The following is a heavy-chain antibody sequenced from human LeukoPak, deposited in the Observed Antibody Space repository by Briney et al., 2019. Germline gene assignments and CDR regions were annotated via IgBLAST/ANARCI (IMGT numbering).Heavy chain of an antibody. D-gene: IGHD4-23*01. CDR2: IYPGDSDN. J-gene: IGHJ3*02. CDR1: GYSFTSYW. CDR3: ARRQGHDYGGNSFRGIHYAAFDI. V-gene: IGHV5-51*01. Sequence: KDGESLKISCKGSGYSFTSYWIGWVRQMPGKGLEWMGIIYPGDSDNRYSPSFQGQVTISADKSISTAYLQWSSLKASDTAMYYCARRQGHDYGGNSFRGIHYAAFDIWGQGTMVTVSS.